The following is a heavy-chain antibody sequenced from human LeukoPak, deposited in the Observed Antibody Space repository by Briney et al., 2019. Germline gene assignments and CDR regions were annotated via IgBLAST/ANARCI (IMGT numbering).Heavy chain of an antibody. CDR2: ISGSGGST. Sequence: GGSLRLSCAASGFTFSSYWMSWVRQAPGKGLEWVSAISGSGGSTYYADSVKGRFTISRDNSQNTLYLQVNSLRAEDTAVYYCAKDRGSWAGLPNRGFDYWGQGTLVTVSS. CDR3: AKDRGSWAGLPNRGFDY. CDR1: GFTFSSYW. J-gene: IGHJ4*02. D-gene: IGHD3/OR15-3a*01. V-gene: IGHV3-23*01.